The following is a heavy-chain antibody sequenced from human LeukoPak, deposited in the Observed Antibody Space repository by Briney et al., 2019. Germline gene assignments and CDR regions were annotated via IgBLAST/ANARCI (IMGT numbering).Heavy chain of an antibody. CDR1: GGSINNYY. V-gene: IGHV4-59*01. D-gene: IGHD3-22*01. CDR2: IYYSGST. J-gene: IGHJ6*03. CDR3: ARTLSSGYPDYFYYMDV. Sequence: SETLSLTCSVSGGSINNYYWSWIRQSPGKGLEWIGYIYYSGSTKYNPSLKSRVSVSVDTSKNQFSLKLSSVTAADTAVYYCARTLSSGYPDYFYYMDVWGKGTTVTISS.